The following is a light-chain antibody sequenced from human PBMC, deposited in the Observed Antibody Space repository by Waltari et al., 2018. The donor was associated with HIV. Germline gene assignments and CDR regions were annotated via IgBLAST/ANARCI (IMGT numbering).Light chain of an antibody. CDR3: QQYSSAPLFT. J-gene: IGKJ3*01. Sequence: EIVLTQSPGTLSLSPGERATLSCRASQSVSGSYLAWYQQKHGQAPRLLIYGASSRATGIPDRFSGSGSGTDFTLTISRLEPEDFAVYYCQQYSSAPLFTFGPGTKVDIK. V-gene: IGKV3-20*01. CDR2: GAS. CDR1: QSVSGSY.